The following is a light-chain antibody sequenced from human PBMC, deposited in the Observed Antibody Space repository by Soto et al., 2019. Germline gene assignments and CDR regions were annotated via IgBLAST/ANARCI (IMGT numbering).Light chain of an antibody. CDR2: GAS. V-gene: IGKV3-20*01. J-gene: IGKJ2*01. Sequence: EIVMTQSPGTLSLSPGERATISCRASQVIGSRYLAWYHQKSGQAPRLLIYGASSRATGIPDRFSGSGSGTDFTLTISRLEPEDVVVYYCQQFGSSIPHTFGQGTKLEVK. CDR3: QQFGSSIPHT. CDR1: QVIGSRY.